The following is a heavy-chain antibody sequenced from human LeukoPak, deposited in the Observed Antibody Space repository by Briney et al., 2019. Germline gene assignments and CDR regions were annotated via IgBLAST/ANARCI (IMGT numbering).Heavy chain of an antibody. J-gene: IGHJ4*02. D-gene: IGHD6-13*01. CDR1: GYTFTSYA. V-gene: IGHV1-2*02. CDR2: INPNSGGT. CDR3: ARALGAAGFDY. Sequence: ASVKVSCKASGYTFTSYAMHWVRQAPGQRLEWMGWINPNSGGTNYAQKFQGRVTMTRDTSISTAYMELSRLRSDDTAVYYCARALGAAGFDYWGQGTLVTVSS.